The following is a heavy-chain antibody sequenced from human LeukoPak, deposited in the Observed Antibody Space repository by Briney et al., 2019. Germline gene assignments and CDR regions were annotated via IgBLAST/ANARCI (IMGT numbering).Heavy chain of an antibody. D-gene: IGHD4-17*01. CDR3: AKAEYGDYYYGMDV. Sequence: TSETLSLTCTVSGGSINSYYWSWIRQTPGKGLEWIGYIYYSGSTSYTPTLKSRVTISLDTSKNQFSLKLSFVTAADTAVYYCAKAEYGDYYYGMDVWGQGTTVTVSS. CDR2: IYYSGST. V-gene: IGHV4-59*03. CDR1: GGSINSYY. J-gene: IGHJ6*02.